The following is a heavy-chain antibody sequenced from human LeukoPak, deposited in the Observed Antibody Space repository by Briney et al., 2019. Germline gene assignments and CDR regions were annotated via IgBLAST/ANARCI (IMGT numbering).Heavy chain of an antibody. J-gene: IGHJ4*02. CDR3: ARDGDQLGLGDS. V-gene: IGHV3-20*04. Sequence: GGSLRLSCAASGFTFDDYGMSWVRHAPGKGLEWVSGINWNGGRAGHADSVKGRFTISRDSANNSLYLQMSSLRAEDTALYYCARDGDQLGLGDSWGQGTLVTVSS. CDR2: INWNGGRA. D-gene: IGHD3-16*01. CDR1: GFTFDDYG.